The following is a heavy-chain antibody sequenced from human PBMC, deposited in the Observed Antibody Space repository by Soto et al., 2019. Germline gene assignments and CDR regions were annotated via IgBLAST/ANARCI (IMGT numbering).Heavy chain of an antibody. CDR1: GGSIRSSTYY. CDR2: IYYSGST. CDR3: ASHLARYYDSSGPYFDY. J-gene: IGHJ4*02. Sequence: SETQSLTCTVSGGSIRSSTYYWGWIRQPPGKGLEWIGSIYYSGSTYYNPSLKSRVTISVDTSKSQFSLKLSSVTAADTAVYYCASHLARYYDSSGPYFDYWGQGTLVTVSS. D-gene: IGHD3-22*01. V-gene: IGHV4-39*01.